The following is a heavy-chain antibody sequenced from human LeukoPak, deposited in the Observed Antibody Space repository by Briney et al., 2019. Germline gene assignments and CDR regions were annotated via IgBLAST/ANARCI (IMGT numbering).Heavy chain of an antibody. D-gene: IGHD2-15*01. CDR3: ARAQGGTYCSGGSCYDY. J-gene: IGHJ4*02. CDR1: GGSISSYY. V-gene: IGHV4-59*01. Sequence: SETLSLSCTVSGGSISSYYWSWIRQPPGKGLEWIGYIYYSGSTNYNPSLKSRVTISVDTSKNQFSLKLSSVTAADTAVYYCARAQGGTYCSGGSCYDYWGQGTLVTVSS. CDR2: IYYSGST.